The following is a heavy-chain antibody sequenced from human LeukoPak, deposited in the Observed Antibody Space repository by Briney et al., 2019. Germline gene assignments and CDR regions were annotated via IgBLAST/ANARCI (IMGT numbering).Heavy chain of an antibody. CDR3: ARGPNSNWSGLDF. CDR2: INSDGSIT. J-gene: IGHJ4*02. CDR1: GFTFSSYW. Sequence: GGSLRLSCAASGFTFSSYWMQWVRQAPGKGLVWVSRINSDGSITTYADSVKGRFTISRDNAKNTLYLQVNNLRAEDTAVYYCARGPNSNWSGLDFWGQGTLLTVSS. D-gene: IGHD6-6*01. V-gene: IGHV3-74*01.